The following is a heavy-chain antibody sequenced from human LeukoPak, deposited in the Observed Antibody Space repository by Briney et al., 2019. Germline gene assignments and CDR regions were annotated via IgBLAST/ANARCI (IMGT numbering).Heavy chain of an antibody. CDR2: IKQDGSEK. Sequence: GGSLRLSCAASGFTFSSYWMNWVRQAPGKGPEWVASIKQDGSEKYYVDSVKGRFTISRDDAKNSLYLQMNSLRAEDTAVYYCGRGSDFDYWGQGTLVTVSS. V-gene: IGHV3-7*01. J-gene: IGHJ4*02. CDR3: GRGSDFDY. CDR1: GFTFSSYW.